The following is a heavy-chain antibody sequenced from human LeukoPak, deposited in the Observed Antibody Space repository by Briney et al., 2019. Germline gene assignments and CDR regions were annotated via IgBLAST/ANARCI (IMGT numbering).Heavy chain of an antibody. CDR3: ARGGRDGYNYGWRYYYYYGMDV. CDR1: GYSISSGYY. J-gene: IGHJ6*02. V-gene: IGHV4-38-2*02. CDR2: IYHSGST. D-gene: IGHD5-24*01. Sequence: SETLSLTCTVSGYSISSGYYWGWIRRPPGKGLEWIGSIYHSGSTYYNPSLKSRVTISVDTSKNQFSLKLSSVTAADTAVYYCARGGRDGYNYGWRYYYYYGMDVWGQGTTVTVSS.